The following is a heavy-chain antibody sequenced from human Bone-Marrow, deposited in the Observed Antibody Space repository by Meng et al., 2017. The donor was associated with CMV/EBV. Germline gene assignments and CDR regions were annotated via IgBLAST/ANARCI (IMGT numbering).Heavy chain of an antibody. V-gene: IGHV1-2*02. CDR1: GYTFTSYD. CDR2: INPNSGGT. J-gene: IGHJ6*02. CDR3: ATFPSGYAYYYYGMDV. D-gene: IGHD3-3*01. Sequence: ASVKVSCKASGYTFTSYDINWVRQAPGQGLEWMGWINPNSGGTKYAQKFQGRVTMTRDTSITTAYMEVSSLRSDDTAVYYCATFPSGYAYYYYGMDVWGQGTTVTVSS.